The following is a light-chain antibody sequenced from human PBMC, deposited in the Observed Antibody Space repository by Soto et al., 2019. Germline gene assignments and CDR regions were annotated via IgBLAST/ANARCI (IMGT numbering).Light chain of an antibody. CDR2: EVS. V-gene: IGKV3-11*01. CDR1: QSVGNS. CDR3: HQHSDWPLT. Sequence: EIVFTQSPATLSLPPGERATLSCRASQSVGNSLAWYQQKPGQAPGLLIHEVSTRATGIPARFSGSGSGTDFTLTISSLEPEDFAVYYCHQHSDWPLTFGAGTKVDIK. J-gene: IGKJ4*01.